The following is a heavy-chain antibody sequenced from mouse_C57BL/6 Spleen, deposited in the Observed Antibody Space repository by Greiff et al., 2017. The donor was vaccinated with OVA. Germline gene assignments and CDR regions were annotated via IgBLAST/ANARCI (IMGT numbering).Heavy chain of an antibody. D-gene: IGHD2-2*01. CDR1: GYTFTSYW. V-gene: IGHV1-55*01. CDR3: ARSASTMVTTVFDY. CDR2: IYPGSGST. J-gene: IGHJ2*01. Sequence: VQLQQPGAELVKPGASVKMSCKASGYTFTSYWITWVKQRPGQGLEWIGDIYPGSGSTNYNEKFKSKATLTVDTSSSTAYMQLSSLTSEDSAVYYCARSASTMVTTVFDYWGQGTTLTVSS.